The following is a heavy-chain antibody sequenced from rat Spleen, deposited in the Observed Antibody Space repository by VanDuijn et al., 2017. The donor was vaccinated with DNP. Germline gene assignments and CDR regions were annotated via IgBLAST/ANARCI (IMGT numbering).Heavy chain of an antibody. J-gene: IGHJ1*01. D-gene: IGHD1-11*01. CDR2: ITTSDGST. CDR3: AKLGGRRPYWYFDL. Sequence: EVELVESGGGLVQPGRSLKLSCAAAGFSFSNYNMAWVRQAPKKGLEWVATITTSDGSTYYPDSVKGRCTISRDDAESSLYLQMNSLKSEDTATYYWAKLGGRRPYWYFDLWVPGTMVTLSS. CDR1: GFSFSNYN. V-gene: IGHV5-25*01.